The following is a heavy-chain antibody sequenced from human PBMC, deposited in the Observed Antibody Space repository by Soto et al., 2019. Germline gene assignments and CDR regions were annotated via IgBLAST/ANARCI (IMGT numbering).Heavy chain of an antibody. J-gene: IGHJ5*02. CDR3: VKGYGSGLNWFDR. V-gene: IGHV3-23*01. CDR2: ISVNDGRA. D-gene: IGHD3-10*01. CDR1: GFTFSSYA. Sequence: EVQLLEAGGGLVQPGGSLRLSCAASGFTFSSYAMNWIRQGPGKGLEWVSGISVNDGRAYYADSVKGRFTVSRDNSKNTLYLQMNSLRGEDTAVYSCVKGYGSGLNWFDRWGQGTLVTVSS.